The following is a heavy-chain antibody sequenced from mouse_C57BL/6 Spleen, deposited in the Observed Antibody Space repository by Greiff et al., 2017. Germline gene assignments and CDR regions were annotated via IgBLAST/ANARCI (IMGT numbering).Heavy chain of an antibody. V-gene: IGHV1-74*01. Sequence: QVHVKQPGAELVKPGASVKVSCKASGYTFTSYWMHWVKQRPGQGLEWIGRIHPSDSDTNYNQKFKGKATLTVDKSSSTAYMQLSSLTSEDSAVYYCAIDCYYGSSYEGHAMDYWGQGTSVTVSS. J-gene: IGHJ4*01. CDR1: GYTFTSYW. CDR3: AIDCYYGSSYEGHAMDY. D-gene: IGHD1-1*01. CDR2: IHPSDSDT.